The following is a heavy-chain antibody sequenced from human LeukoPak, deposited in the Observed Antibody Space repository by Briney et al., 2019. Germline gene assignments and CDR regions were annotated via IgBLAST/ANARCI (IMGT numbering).Heavy chain of an antibody. V-gene: IGHV4-30-2*01. CDR1: GVSVSTVGYS. CDR2: IFPTGST. Sequence: SRTLSLTCTVSGVSVSTVGYSWAWIRQAPQKGLEGIGYIFPTGSTSHNPSLKSRLTISLERSNNQFSLSLNSVSAADTAVYYCARTAGRTVDHWGQGTLVTVTS. CDR3: ARTAGRTVDH. J-gene: IGHJ4*02.